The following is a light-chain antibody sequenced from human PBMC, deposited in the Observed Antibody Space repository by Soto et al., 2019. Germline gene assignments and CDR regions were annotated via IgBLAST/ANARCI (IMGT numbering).Light chain of an antibody. CDR1: SSNMGNND. V-gene: IGLV1-51*01. J-gene: IGLJ2*01. CDR2: DNS. Sequence: QSVLTQPPSVSAAPGQKVTISCSGSSSNMGNNDVAWYQQLPGTAPTLLIFDNSKRPSGIPDRFSGSRSGTSATLGITGLQTGDEADYYCGTWDSSLSTGVFGGGTKVTVL. CDR3: GTWDSSLSTGV.